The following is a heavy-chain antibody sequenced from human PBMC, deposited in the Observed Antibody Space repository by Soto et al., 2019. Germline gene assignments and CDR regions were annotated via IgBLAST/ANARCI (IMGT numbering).Heavy chain of an antibody. V-gene: IGHV4-59*01. CDR3: ARDGYDGSVSPYPAY. D-gene: IGHD3-10*01. J-gene: IGHJ4*02. CDR2: IYYLGST. Sequence: SETLSLTCSVSGGSMSEYFWSWIRQSPGKGLEWIGYIYYLGSTDYNPSLKSRVTISVDTSKRQFSLRLTSVTAADTAVYYCARDGYDGSVSPYPAYWVPRTQVTVAS. CDR1: GGSMSEYF.